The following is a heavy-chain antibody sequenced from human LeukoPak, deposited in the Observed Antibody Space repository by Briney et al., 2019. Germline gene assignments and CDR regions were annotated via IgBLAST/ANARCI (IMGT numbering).Heavy chain of an antibody. D-gene: IGHD2-21*02. J-gene: IGHJ4*02. CDR1: GFTFSSYD. CDR3: ARGRPRDAYCGGDCYRGFDY. CDR2: IDVAGDT. V-gene: IGHV3-13*01. Sequence: GGSLRLSCAASGFTFSSYDMHWVRQPTGKGLEWASTIDVAGDTYYPGSVKGRFTISRENAKNSLYLQMNSLRAGDTAVYYCARGRPRDAYCGGDCYRGFDYWGQGTLVTVSS.